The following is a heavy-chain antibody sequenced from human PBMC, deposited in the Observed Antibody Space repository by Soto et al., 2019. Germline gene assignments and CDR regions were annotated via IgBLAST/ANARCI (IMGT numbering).Heavy chain of an antibody. J-gene: IGHJ6*02. V-gene: IGHV4-59*01. Sequence: SETLSLTCTVSGGSISSYYWSWIRQPPGKGLEWIGYIYYSGSTNYNPSLKSRVTISVDTSKNQFSLKLSSVTAADTAVYYCAKDLSGWGYYYYGMDVWGQGTTVTV. CDR2: IYYSGST. D-gene: IGHD6-19*01. CDR1: GGSISSYY. CDR3: AKDLSGWGYYYYGMDV.